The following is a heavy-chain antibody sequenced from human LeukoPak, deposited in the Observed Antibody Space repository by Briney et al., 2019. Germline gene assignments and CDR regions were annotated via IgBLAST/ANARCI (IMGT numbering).Heavy chain of an antibody. D-gene: IGHD6-13*01. CDR2: ISSSGSAI. V-gene: IGHV3-11*04. J-gene: IGHJ4*02. CDR3: ARLGSSWNNFDY. Sequence: GGSLRLSCAASGFTVSGNYMNWVRQAPGKGLEWVSYISSSGSAIDYADSVKGRFTISRDNAKNSLYLQMNSLKAEDTGVYYCARLGSSWNNFDYWGQGTLVTVSS. CDR1: GFTVSGNY.